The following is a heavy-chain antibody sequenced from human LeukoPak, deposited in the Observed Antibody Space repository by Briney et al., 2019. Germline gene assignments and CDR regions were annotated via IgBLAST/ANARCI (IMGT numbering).Heavy chain of an antibody. D-gene: IGHD3-16*01. CDR3: ARGGDWFDP. Sequence: SETLSLTRTVSGGSMSSGSYSWSWIRQPPGKGLEWIGRIYTSGSTNYNPSLKSRVTISVDTSKNQFSLKLSSVTAADTAVYYCARGGDWFDPWGQGTLVTVSS. CDR2: IYTSGST. V-gene: IGHV4-61*02. CDR1: GGSMSSGSYS. J-gene: IGHJ5*02.